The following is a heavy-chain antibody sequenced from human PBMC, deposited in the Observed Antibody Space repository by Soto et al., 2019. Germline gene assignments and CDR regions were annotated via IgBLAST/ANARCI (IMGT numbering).Heavy chain of an antibody. CDR2: IYYSGST. Sequence: SETLSLTCTVSGGSISSGGYYWSWIRQHPGKGLEWIGYIYYSGSTYYNPSLKSRVTISVDTSKNQFSLKLSSVTAADTAVYYCARGYRYGSGSPHRAYFDYWGQGTLVTVSS. CDR3: ARGYRYGSGSPHRAYFDY. J-gene: IGHJ4*02. V-gene: IGHV4-31*03. D-gene: IGHD3-10*01. CDR1: GGSISSGGYY.